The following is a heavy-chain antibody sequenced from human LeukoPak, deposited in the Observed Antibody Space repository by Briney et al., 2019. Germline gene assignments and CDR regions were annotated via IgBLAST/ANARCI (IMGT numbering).Heavy chain of an antibody. CDR2: INSDGSNT. D-gene: IGHD6-19*01. CDR3: ARAVSGWQAIDY. J-gene: IGHJ4*02. V-gene: IGHV3-74*01. Sequence: PGGSLRLSCAASGLTFSSSWMYWVRQAPGKGLVWVSDINSDGSNTRHADSVRGRFTISRDNAKEMVHLQMNSLRAEDTAVYYCARAVSGWQAIDYWGQGTLVTVSS. CDR1: GLTFSSSW.